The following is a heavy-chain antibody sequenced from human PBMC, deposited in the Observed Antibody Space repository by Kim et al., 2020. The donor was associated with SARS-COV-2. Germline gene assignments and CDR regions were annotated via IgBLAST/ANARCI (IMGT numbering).Heavy chain of an antibody. J-gene: IGHJ4*02. Sequence: SETLSLTCAVYGGSFSGYYWSWIRQPPGKGLEWIGEINHSGSTNYNPSLKSRVTISVDTSKNQFSLKLSSVTAADTAVYYCARARSLHMVRESTGALFDYWGQGTLVTVSS. D-gene: IGHD3-10*01. V-gene: IGHV4-34*01. CDR1: GGSFSGYY. CDR2: INHSGST. CDR3: ARARSLHMVRESTGALFDY.